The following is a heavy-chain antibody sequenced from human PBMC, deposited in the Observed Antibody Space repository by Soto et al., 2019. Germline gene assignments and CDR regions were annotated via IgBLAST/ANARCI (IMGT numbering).Heavy chain of an antibody. CDR2: IYYSGST. Sequence: ETLSLTCTVSGDSISSSYWSWIRQSPGKGLEWIGYIYYSGSTYYNPSLKSRVTISVDTSKSQFSLKLSSVTAADTAVYYCARRYCSGGSCYGGFGYWGQGTLVTVSS. J-gene: IGHJ4*02. CDR1: GDSISSSY. CDR3: ARRYCSGGSCYGGFGY. D-gene: IGHD2-15*01. V-gene: IGHV4-59*08.